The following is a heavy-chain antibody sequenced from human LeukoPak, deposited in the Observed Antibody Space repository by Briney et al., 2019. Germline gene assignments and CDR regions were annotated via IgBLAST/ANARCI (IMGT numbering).Heavy chain of an antibody. D-gene: IGHD3-22*01. V-gene: IGHV3-21*01. J-gene: IGHJ4*02. CDR3: ARDLAYYYDRNYD. CDR2: IDSSSYNI. CDR1: GFTFSIYS. Sequence: GGSLRLSCVASGFTFSIYSMNWVRQAPGKGLEWVSSIDSSSYNIYYADSVKGRFTISRDNAQSSVFLQMNSLRAEDTAAYYCARDLAYYYDRNYDWGQGTLVTVSS.